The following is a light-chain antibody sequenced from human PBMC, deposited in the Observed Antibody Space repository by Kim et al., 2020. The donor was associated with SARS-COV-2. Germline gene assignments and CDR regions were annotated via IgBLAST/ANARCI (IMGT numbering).Light chain of an antibody. CDR2: GAS. V-gene: IGKV3-20*01. CDR3: QQYGTSPIT. Sequence: EIVLTQSPVTLSLSPGERATLSCRASQSVRASYLAWYQQKPGQAPRLLIYGASSRATGIPDRFSGSGSGTDFTLTISRLEPEDFVVYYCQQYGTSPITFGQGTRLEIK. J-gene: IGKJ5*01. CDR1: QSVRASY.